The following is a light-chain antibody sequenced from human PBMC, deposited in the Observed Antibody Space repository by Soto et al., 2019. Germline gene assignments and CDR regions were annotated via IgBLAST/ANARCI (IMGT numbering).Light chain of an antibody. CDR2: DGS. J-gene: IGKJ1*01. V-gene: IGKV3-20*01. CDR1: QSVSSNF. Sequence: EIVLTQSPVTLSLSPGERATLSWSASQSVSSNFLAWYQQKPGQAPRLLIYDGSNRATGIPDRFSGSGSGTDFTLTISRLEPEDFAVYYCQQYDSSPRTFGQGTKVDIK. CDR3: QQYDSSPRT.